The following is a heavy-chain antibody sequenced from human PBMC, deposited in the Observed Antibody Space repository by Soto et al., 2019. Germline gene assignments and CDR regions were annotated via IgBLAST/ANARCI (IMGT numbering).Heavy chain of an antibody. V-gene: IGHV4-59*01. J-gene: IGHJ3*02. CDR2: IYYSGST. Sequence: SETLSLTCTVSGGSISSYYWSWIRQPPGKGLEWIGYIYYSGSTNYNPSLKSRVTISVDTSKNQFSLKLSSVTAADTAVYYCARSSVDTAIAGAFDIWGQGTRVTVSS. D-gene: IGHD5-18*01. CDR3: ARSSVDTAIAGAFDI. CDR1: GGSISSYY.